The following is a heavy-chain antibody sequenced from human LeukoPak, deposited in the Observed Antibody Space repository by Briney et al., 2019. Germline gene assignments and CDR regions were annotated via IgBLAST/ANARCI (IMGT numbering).Heavy chain of an antibody. J-gene: IGHJ4*02. CDR1: GGSISSSSYY. CDR3: ARQRYCSSTSCYSFDY. V-gene: IGHV4-39*01. Sequence: PSETLSLTCTVSGGSISSSSYYWGWIRQPPGKGLEWIGSIYYSGSTYYNPSLKSRVTISVDTSKNQFSLKLSSVTAADTAVYYCARQRYCSSTSCYSFDYWGQGTLVTVSS. D-gene: IGHD2-2*02. CDR2: IYYSGST.